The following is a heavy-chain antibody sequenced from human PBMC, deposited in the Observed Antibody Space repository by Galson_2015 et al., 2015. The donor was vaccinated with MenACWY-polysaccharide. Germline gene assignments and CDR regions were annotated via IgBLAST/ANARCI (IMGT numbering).Heavy chain of an antibody. V-gene: IGHV3-23*01. CDR1: GFTFNKFY. J-gene: IGHJ6*02. Sequence: SLRLSCAASGFTFNKFYMAWVRQAPGKGPEWVSALSGPGDATFYADSVRGRFTISRDNFQNTLYLHMSSLRVDDTAVYFCAKDLHWYGMDVWGHGTTVTVS. CDR2: LSGPGDAT. CDR3: AKDLHWYGMDV. D-gene: IGHD3/OR15-3a*01.